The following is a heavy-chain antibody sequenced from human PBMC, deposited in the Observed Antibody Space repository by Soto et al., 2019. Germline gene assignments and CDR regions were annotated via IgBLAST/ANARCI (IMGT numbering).Heavy chain of an antibody. V-gene: IGHV1-3*01. Sequence: QVQLVQSGAEVKKPGASVKVSCKASGYTFTSYAMHWVRQAPGQRLEWMGWINAGNGNTKYSQKFQGRVSITRDTSASTAYMELSSLRSEDTAVYYCARVLVAGRVWFDPWGQGTLVTVSS. J-gene: IGHJ5*02. CDR3: ARVLVAGRVWFDP. CDR1: GYTFTSYA. CDR2: INAGNGNT. D-gene: IGHD6-19*01.